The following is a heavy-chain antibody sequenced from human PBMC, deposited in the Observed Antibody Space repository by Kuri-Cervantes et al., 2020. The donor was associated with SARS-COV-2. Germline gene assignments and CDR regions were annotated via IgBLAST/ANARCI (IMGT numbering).Heavy chain of an antibody. Sequence: ASVKVSCKASGYTFTSYYMHWVRQAPGQGLEWMGIINPSDGSTRNAQKFQGRVTMTRDTSTSTAHMELRSLRSDDTAVYYCARVWGCSSTSCYDGSYYYGMDVWGQGTTVTVSS. D-gene: IGHD2-2*01. V-gene: IGHV1-46*01. CDR2: INPSDGST. CDR1: GYTFTSYY. CDR3: ARVWGCSSTSCYDGSYYYGMDV. J-gene: IGHJ6*02.